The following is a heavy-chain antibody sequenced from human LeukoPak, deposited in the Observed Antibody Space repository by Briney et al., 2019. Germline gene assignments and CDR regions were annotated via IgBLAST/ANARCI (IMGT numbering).Heavy chain of an antibody. CDR1: GFTFSSYA. CDR2: ISYDGSNK. J-gene: IGHJ4*02. CDR3: AKSHGRGYSGYDFYLDY. Sequence: GGSLRLSCAASGFTFSSYAMHWVRQAPGKGLEWVAVISYDGSNKYYADSVKGRFTISRDNSKNTLYLQMNSLRAEDTAVYYCAKSHGRGYSGYDFYLDYWGQGTLVTVSS. V-gene: IGHV3-30*18. D-gene: IGHD5-12*01.